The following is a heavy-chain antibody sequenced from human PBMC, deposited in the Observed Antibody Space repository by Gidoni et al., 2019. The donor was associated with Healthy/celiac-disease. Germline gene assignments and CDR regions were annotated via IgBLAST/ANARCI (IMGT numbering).Heavy chain of an antibody. Sequence: QVQLVQSGAAVKKPGASVKVSCKASGYTFPTYDINWVRQATGQGLEWMGWMNPNSGNTGYAQKFQGRVTMTRNTSISTAYMELSSLRSEDTAVYYCAREGRSSGLYNWFDPWGQGTLVTVSS. CDR3: AREGRSSGLYNWFDP. CDR2: MNPNSGNT. D-gene: IGHD6-19*01. V-gene: IGHV1-8*01. CDR1: GYTFPTYD. J-gene: IGHJ5*02.